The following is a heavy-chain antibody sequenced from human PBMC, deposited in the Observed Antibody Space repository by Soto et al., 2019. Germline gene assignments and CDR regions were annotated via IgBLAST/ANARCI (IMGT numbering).Heavy chain of an antibody. Sequence: SVKVFCKASGGTFSSYTISWVRQAPGQGLEWMGRIIPILGIANYAQKFQGRVTITADKSTSTAYMELSSLRSEDTAVYYCAREYGDYYYYYYMDVWGKGTTVTVSS. J-gene: IGHJ6*03. V-gene: IGHV1-69*04. CDR2: IIPILGIA. CDR1: GGTFSSYT. CDR3: AREYGDYYYYYYMDV. D-gene: IGHD4-17*01.